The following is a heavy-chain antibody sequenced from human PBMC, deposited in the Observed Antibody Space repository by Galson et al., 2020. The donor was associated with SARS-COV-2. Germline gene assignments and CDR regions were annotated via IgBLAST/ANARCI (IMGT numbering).Heavy chain of an antibody. D-gene: IGHD6-19*01. V-gene: IGHV3-30*04. J-gene: IGHJ4*02. CDR3: AREPLLTSGWWSTPEGGMY. CDR2: ISSDGSNK. CDR1: GFTFSSYS. Sequence: GGSLRLSCAASGFTFSSYSMNWVRQAPGKGLEWVATISSDGSNKYYADSVKGRFSISRDTSQNRLYLQMDSLRPEDTALYYCAREPLLTSGWWSTPEGGMYWGQGTLVTVSS.